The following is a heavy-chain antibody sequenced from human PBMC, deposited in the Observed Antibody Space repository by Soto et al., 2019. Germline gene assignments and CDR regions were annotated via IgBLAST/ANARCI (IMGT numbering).Heavy chain of an antibody. V-gene: IGHV1-18*01. CDR1: GYTFTSYG. CDR2: ISAYNGNT. D-gene: IGHD6-19*01. CDR3: ARGTYSSGWYSWFDP. Sequence: ASVKVSCKASGYTFTSYGISWVRQAPGQGLEWMGWISAYNGNTNYAQKLQGRVTMTTDTSTSTAYMELSRLRSDDTAVYYCARGTYSSGWYSWFDPWGQGTLVTV. J-gene: IGHJ5*02.